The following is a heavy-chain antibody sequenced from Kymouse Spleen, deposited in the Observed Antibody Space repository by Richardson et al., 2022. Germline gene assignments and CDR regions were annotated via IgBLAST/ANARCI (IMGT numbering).Heavy chain of an antibody. V-gene: IGHV3-33*01. Sequence: QVQLVESGGGVVQPGRSLRLSCAASGFTFSSYGMHWVRQAPGKGLEWVAVIWYDGSNKYYADSVKGRFTISRDNSKNTLYLQMNSLRAEDTAVYYCARGTGTPYYYYYGMDVWGQGTTVTVSS. J-gene: IGHJ6*02. CDR3: ARGTGTPYYYYYGMDV. CDR1: GFTFSSYG. D-gene: IGHD1-7*01. CDR2: IWYDGSNK.